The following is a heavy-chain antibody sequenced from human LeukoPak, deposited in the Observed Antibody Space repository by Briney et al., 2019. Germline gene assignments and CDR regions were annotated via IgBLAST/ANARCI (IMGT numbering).Heavy chain of an antibody. Sequence: GESLKISCKGSGSSFTSYWIGWVRQLPGKGLEWMEIIYPGDSDTRYSPSFQGQVTISADKSISTAYLQWSSLKASDTAMYYCARRGWGYCSSTSCGNWFDPWGQGPLVTVSS. D-gene: IGHD2-2*01. V-gene: IGHV5-51*01. CDR2: IYPGDSDT. CDR3: ARRGWGYCSSTSCGNWFDP. CDR1: GSSFTSYW. J-gene: IGHJ5*02.